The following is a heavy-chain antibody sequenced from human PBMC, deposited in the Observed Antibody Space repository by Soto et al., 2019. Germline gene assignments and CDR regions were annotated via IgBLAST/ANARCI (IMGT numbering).Heavy chain of an antibody. V-gene: IGHV3-23*01. J-gene: IGHJ4*02. CDR2: ISDRGGST. D-gene: IGHD3-22*01. CDR1: GFTLSNFA. CDR3: ARDEYYYASSGYYRFDQ. Sequence: GALRLPGSASGFTLSNFAMSWVRRAPGKGLEWVAVISDRGGSTDYAASVKGRFTISRDNSNNTVYLQMKNLRAEDTAVYYCARDEYYYASSGYYRFDQWGQGTLVTVYS.